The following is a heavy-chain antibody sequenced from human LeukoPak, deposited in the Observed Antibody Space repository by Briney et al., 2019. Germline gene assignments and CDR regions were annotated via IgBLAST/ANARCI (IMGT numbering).Heavy chain of an antibody. D-gene: IGHD3-16*01. CDR1: GGSISSSSYY. Sequence: PSETLSLTCTVSGGSISSSSYYWSWIRQPPGKGLEWIGYIFYSGSTNYNPSLKSRVTISVDTSKNQFSLKLSSVTAADTAVYYCARHQLGYYYGMDVWGQGTTVTVSS. CDR2: IFYSGST. V-gene: IGHV4-61*05. J-gene: IGHJ6*02. CDR3: ARHQLGYYYGMDV.